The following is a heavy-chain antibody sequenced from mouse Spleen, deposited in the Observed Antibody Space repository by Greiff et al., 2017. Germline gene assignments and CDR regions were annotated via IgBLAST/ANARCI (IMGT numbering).Heavy chain of an antibody. CDR1: GYSITSGYY. CDR3: AREGTTVVDY. D-gene: IGHD1-1*01. J-gene: IGHJ2*01. V-gene: IGHV3-6*01. CDR2: ISYDGSN. Sequence: VQLKESGPGLVKPSQSLSLTCSVPGYSITSGYYWNWIRQFPGNKLEWMGYISYDGSNNYNPSLKNRISITRDTSKNQFFLKLNSVTTEDTATYYCAREGTTVVDYWGQGTTLTVSS.